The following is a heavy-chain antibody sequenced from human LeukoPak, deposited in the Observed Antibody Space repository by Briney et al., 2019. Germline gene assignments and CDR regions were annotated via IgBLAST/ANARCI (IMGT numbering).Heavy chain of an antibody. D-gene: IGHD6-19*01. Sequence: GGSLRLSCAASGFTFSSYAMSWVRQAPGKGLEWVSVIYGSDSTYYADSVKGRFTISRDNSKNTVYLQMNSLRAEDTAVYFCARRGYSSGWFKFDYWGQGALVTVSS. CDR3: ARRGYSSGWFKFDY. J-gene: IGHJ4*02. CDR1: GFTFSSYA. V-gene: IGHV3-66*04. CDR2: IYGSDST.